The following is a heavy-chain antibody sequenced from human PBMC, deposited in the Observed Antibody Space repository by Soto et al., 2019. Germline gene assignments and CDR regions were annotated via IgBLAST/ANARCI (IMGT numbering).Heavy chain of an antibody. CDR3: AKMNRLLSCLDY. D-gene: IGHD2-15*01. J-gene: IGHJ4*02. CDR1: GFTFSSYA. V-gene: IGHV3-23*01. CDR2: ISGSGGST. Sequence: LRLSCAASGFTFSSYAMSWVRQAPGKGLEWVSAISGSGGSTYYADSVKGRFTISRDNSKNTLYLQMNSLRAEDTAVYYCAKMNRLLSCLDYLGQGTLVTVSS.